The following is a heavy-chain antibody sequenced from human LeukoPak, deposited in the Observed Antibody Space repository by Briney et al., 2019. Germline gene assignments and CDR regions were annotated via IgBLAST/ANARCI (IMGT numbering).Heavy chain of an antibody. V-gene: IGHV3-21*01. J-gene: IGHJ4*02. CDR3: ARDGDSSGYYYGPLDY. Sequence: GGSLRLSCAASGFTFSSYSVNWVRQAPGKGLEWASSISSSSSYIYYADSVKGRFTISRDNAKNSLYLQMNSLRAEDTAVYYCARDGDSSGYYYGPLDYWGQGTLVTVSS. CDR2: ISSSSSYI. CDR1: GFTFSSYS. D-gene: IGHD3-22*01.